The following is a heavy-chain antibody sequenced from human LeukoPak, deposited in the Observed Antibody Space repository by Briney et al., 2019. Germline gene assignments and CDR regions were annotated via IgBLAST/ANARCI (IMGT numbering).Heavy chain of an antibody. CDR1: GGSISSYY. Sequence: SETLSLTCTVSGGSISSYYWSWIRQPPGKGLEWIGYIYYSGSTNYNPSLKSRATISVDTSKNQFSLKLSSVTAADTAVYYCARSNSNRAYGMDVWGQGTTVTVSS. V-gene: IGHV4-59*01. CDR3: ARSNSNRAYGMDV. J-gene: IGHJ6*02. D-gene: IGHD2/OR15-2a*01. CDR2: IYYSGST.